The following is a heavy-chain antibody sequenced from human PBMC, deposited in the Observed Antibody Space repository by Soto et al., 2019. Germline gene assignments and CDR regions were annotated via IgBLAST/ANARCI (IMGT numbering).Heavy chain of an antibody. CDR3: ARAMSHEYASGRLDY. D-gene: IGHD3-10*01. V-gene: IGHV3-30-3*01. J-gene: IGHJ4*02. CDR1: GFTFSDYP. Sequence: QVKLVESGGGVVQPGASLRLSCVASGFTFSDYPLHWVRRAPGKGLEWVAVISYDGNDESYSDSVKGRFTISRDNSKTTVYLQMNSLRADDMAVYHCARAMSHEYASGRLDYLGQGTRVTVSS. CDR2: ISYDGNDE.